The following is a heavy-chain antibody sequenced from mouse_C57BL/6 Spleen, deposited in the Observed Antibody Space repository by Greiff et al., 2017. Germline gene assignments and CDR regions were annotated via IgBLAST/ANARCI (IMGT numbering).Heavy chain of an antibody. V-gene: IGHV1-64*01. CDR2: IHPNSGST. CDR1: GYTFTSYW. Sequence: VQLQQSGAELVKPGASVKLSCKASGYTFTSYWLHWVKQRPGPGLEWIGMIHPNSGSTNYNEKFKSKATLTVDKSSSTAYMQLSSLTSEDSAVYYCARSLYDYYCDYWGQGTTLTVSS. D-gene: IGHD2-3*01. CDR3: ARSLYDYYCDY. J-gene: IGHJ2*01.